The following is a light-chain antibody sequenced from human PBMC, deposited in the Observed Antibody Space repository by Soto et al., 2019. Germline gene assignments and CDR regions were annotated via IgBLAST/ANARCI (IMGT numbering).Light chain of an antibody. V-gene: IGLV2-14*01. CDR1: SSDVGGYNY. CDR3: CSYTTSNTRQIV. CDR2: DVS. J-gene: IGLJ1*01. Sequence: QSALTQPASASGSPGQSITISCTGTSSDVGGYNYVSWYRQHPGKAPKFMIYDVSNRPSGVSNRFSGSKSGNTASLTISGLQAEDEADYYCCSYTTSNTRQIVFGTGTKVTVL.